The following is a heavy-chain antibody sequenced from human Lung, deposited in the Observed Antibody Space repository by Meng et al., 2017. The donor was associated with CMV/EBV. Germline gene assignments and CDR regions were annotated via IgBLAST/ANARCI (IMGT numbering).Heavy chain of an antibody. CDR3: ARPPVSEDIVVVPADNY. CDR2: INPNSGGT. J-gene: IGHJ4*02. CDR1: GYTFTGYY. V-gene: IGHV1-2*02. D-gene: IGHD2-2*01. Sequence: ASVXVSXKASGYTFTGYYMHWVRQAPGQGLEWMGWINPNSGGTNYAQKFQGRVTMTRDTSISTAYMELSRLRSDDTAVYYCARPPVSEDIVVVPADNYWGQGTRVTVSS.